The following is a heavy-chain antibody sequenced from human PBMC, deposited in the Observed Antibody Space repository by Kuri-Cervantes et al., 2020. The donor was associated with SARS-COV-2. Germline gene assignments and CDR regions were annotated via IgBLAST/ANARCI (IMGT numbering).Heavy chain of an antibody. CDR3: ANDYSKVLDY. CDR1: GFTFSSYA. Sequence: SLKISCAASGFTFSSYAMHWVRQAPGKGLEWVSGISWNSGSIGYADSVKGRFTISRDKSNNTLYLQMNSLRPEDTAVYYCANDYSKVLDYWGQGTLVTVSS. CDR2: ISWNSGSI. J-gene: IGHJ4*02. D-gene: IGHD4-11*01. V-gene: IGHV3-9*01.